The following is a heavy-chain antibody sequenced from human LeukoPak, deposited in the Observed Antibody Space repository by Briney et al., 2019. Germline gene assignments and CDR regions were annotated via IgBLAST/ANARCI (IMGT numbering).Heavy chain of an antibody. D-gene: IGHD4-17*01. CDR3: ARASYGDYANWFDP. CDR2: IKQDGSEK. Sequence: GGSLRLSCAASGFTFSSYWMSWVRQAPGKGREWVANIKQDGSEKYYVDSVKGRFTISRDNAKNSLYLQMNSLRAEDTAVYYCARASYGDYANWFDPWGQGTLVTVSS. CDR1: GFTFSSYW. J-gene: IGHJ5*02. V-gene: IGHV3-7*01.